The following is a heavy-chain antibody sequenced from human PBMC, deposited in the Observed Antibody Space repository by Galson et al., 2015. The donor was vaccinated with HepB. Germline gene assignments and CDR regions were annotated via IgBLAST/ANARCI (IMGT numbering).Heavy chain of an antibody. D-gene: IGHD2-2*01. Sequence: SVKVSCKASGYTFTSYGISWVRQAPGQGLEWMGWISAYNGNTNYAQKLQGRVTMTTDTSTSTAYMELRSLRSDDTAVYYCARTLDPYCSSTSCYYDLSWFDPWGQGTLVTVSS. CDR3: ARTLDPYCSSTSCYYDLSWFDP. V-gene: IGHV1-18*01. J-gene: IGHJ5*02. CDR1: GYTFTSYG. CDR2: ISAYNGNT.